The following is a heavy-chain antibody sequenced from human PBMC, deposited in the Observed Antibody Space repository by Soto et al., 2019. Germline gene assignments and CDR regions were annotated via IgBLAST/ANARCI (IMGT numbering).Heavy chain of an antibody. V-gene: IGHV1-3*01. CDR3: ARGDYYDIHDY. D-gene: IGHD3-22*01. CDR1: GYTFTSYA. CDR2: INAGNGNT. J-gene: IGHJ4*02. Sequence: QVQLVQSGAEVKKPGASVKVSCKASGYTFTSYAMHWVRQAPGQRLEWMGWINAGNGNTKYSPKFQGRVTITRDTSASTAYMEVSRLRSEDTAVYYCARGDYYDIHDYWGQGTLVTVSS.